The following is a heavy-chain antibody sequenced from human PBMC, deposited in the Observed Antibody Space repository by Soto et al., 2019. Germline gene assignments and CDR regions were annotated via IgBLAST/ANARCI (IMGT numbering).Heavy chain of an antibody. J-gene: IGHJ4*02. D-gene: IGHD6-25*01. CDR1: GFTFSNYA. V-gene: IGHV3-23*01. Sequence: PGGSLRLSCAASGFTFSNYAMSWVRQAPGEGLEWVSTISTSGVGSFYADFVKGRFTISRDISKNTLYLQMFSLRADDTAVYYCAKGLFSTGGFFDYWGLGT. CDR2: ISTSGVGS. CDR3: AKGLFSTGGFFDY.